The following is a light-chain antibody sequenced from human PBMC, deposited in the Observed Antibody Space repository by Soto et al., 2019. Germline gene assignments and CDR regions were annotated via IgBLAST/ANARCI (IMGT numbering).Light chain of an antibody. J-gene: IGLJ1*01. Sequence: QSVLTQPASVSGSPGQSITVSCAGTSSDVGGYNLVSWYQQHPGKAPKLIIYEGTERPSGISPRFSGSKSGNTASLTISGLQDEEEADYYCSSYKSSSIYVFGSGTKVTV. CDR2: EGT. CDR3: SSYKSSSIYV. CDR1: SSDVGGYNL. V-gene: IGLV2-23*01.